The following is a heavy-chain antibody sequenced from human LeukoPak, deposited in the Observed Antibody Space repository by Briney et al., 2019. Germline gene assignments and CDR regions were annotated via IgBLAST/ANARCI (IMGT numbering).Heavy chain of an antibody. CDR2: IYPGDSDT. V-gene: IGHV5-51*01. D-gene: IGHD2-15*01. J-gene: IGHJ6*02. CDR1: GYSFTSYW. Sequence: GESLKISCKGSGYSFTSYWIGWVRQMPGKGLEWMGIIYPGDSDTRYSPSFQGQVTISADKSISTAYLQWSSLKASDTAMYYCARRKSGGSFRNYYGMDVWGQGTTVTVSS. CDR3: ARRKSGGSFRNYYGMDV.